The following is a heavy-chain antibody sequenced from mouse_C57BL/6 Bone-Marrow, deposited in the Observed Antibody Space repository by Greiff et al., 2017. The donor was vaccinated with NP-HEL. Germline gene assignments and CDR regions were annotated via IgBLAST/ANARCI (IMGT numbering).Heavy chain of an antibody. D-gene: IGHD1-1*01. J-gene: IGHJ1*03. CDR2: IDPEDGDT. CDR1: GFNIKDYY. V-gene: IGHV14-1*01. Sequence: VQLQQSGAELVRPGASVKLSCTASGFNIKDYYMHWVKQRPEQGLEWIGRIDPEDGDTEYAPKFQGKATMTADTSSNTAYLQLSSLTSEDTAFYYCTLFYYYGSSYRYFDVWGTGTTVTVSS. CDR3: TLFYYYGSSYRYFDV.